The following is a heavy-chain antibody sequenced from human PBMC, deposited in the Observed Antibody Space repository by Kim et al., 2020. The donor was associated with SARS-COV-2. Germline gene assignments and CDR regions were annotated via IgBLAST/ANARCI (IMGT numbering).Heavy chain of an antibody. J-gene: IGHJ6*02. V-gene: IGHV1-69*13. CDR1: GGTFSSYA. CDR2: IIPIFGTA. Sequence: SVKVSCKASGGTFSSYAISWVRQAPGQGLEWMGGIIPIFGTANYAQKFQGRVTITADESTSTAYMELSSLRSEDTAVYYCARGIVGDYVIPYGMDVWGQGTTVTVSS. CDR3: ARGIVGDYVIPYGMDV. D-gene: IGHD4-17*01.